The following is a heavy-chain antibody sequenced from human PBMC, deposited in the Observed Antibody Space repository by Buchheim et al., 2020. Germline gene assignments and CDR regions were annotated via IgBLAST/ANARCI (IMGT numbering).Heavy chain of an antibody. CDR3: TRVIRDYVSSYYYYYMDV. Sequence: EVQLVESGGGLVQPGRSLRLSCTASGFTFGDYGMSWFRQAPGKGLEWVGFIRSKAHGGTTEYAASVKDRFTISRDDSKSIAYLQMNSLKTEDTAVYYCTRVIRDYVSSYYYYYMDVWGKGTT. CDR1: GFTFGDYG. J-gene: IGHJ6*03. D-gene: IGHD4-17*01. CDR2: IRSKAHGGTT. V-gene: IGHV3-49*03.